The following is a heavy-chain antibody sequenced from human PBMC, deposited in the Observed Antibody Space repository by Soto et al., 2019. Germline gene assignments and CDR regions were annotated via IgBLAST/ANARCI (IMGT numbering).Heavy chain of an antibody. CDR2: IYHSGGT. J-gene: IGHJ6*02. D-gene: IGHD3-16*02. CDR3: ARQGGSYLDYYGMDV. V-gene: IGHV4-30-2*01. CDR1: GGSLSSGGYS. Sequence: SETLSLTCAVSGGSLSSGGYSWNWIRQPPGKGLEWIGHIYHSGGTFYNPSLKSRLTISVDRSKNQFSLKLTSVTAADTAVYYCARQGGSYLDYYGMDVWGQGTTVTVSS.